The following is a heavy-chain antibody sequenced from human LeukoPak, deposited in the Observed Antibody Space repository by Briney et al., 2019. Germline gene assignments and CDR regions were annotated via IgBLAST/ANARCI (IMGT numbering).Heavy chain of an antibody. D-gene: IGHD2-15*01. V-gene: IGHV1-18*01. CDR1: GYTFTSDG. J-gene: IGHJ3*02. CDR3: ARRGRYCSGGSCYGGGDAFDI. CDR2: ISAYNGNT. Sequence: ASVKVSCKASGYTFTSDGISWVRQAPGQGLEWMGWISAYNGNTNYAQKLQGRVTMTTDTSTSTAYMELRSLRSDDTAVYYCARRGRYCSGGSCYGGGDAFDIWGQGTMVTVSS.